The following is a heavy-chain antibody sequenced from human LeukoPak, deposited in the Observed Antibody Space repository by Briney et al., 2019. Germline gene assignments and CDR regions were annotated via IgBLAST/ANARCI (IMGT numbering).Heavy chain of an antibody. Sequence: GGSLRLSCAASGFTFTCCCMNWVRQAPGTGLEGLATINQDGSEKHYVDSVKGRFTISRDNAKDSVYLQMNSLRVEDTAVSYCSRDGANHGYDLLDYWGQGARVTVSS. J-gene: IGHJ4*02. CDR2: INQDGSEK. CDR1: GFTFTCCC. V-gene: IGHV3-7*03. CDR3: SRDGANHGYDLLDY. D-gene: IGHD5-12*01.